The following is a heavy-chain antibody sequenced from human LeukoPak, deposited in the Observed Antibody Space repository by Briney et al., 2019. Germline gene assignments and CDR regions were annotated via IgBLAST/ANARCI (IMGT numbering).Heavy chain of an antibody. J-gene: IGHJ1*01. CDR2: FSASTST. Sequence: GGSLRLSCAASGFTFDDYGMSWVRQAPGKGLEWVSAFSASTSTYYADSVKGRFTISRVNSKNTLYLQMNSLRAEDTAVYYCAKENYGDSTGGRFQHWGQGTLVTVSS. V-gene: IGHV3-23*01. CDR3: AKENYGDSTGGRFQH. CDR1: GFTFDDYG. D-gene: IGHD4-17*01.